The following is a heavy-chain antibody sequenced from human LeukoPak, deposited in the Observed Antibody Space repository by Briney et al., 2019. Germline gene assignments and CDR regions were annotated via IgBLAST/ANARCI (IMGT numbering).Heavy chain of an antibody. V-gene: IGHV3-7*01. Sequence: GGSLRLSCAASGFTFSDYWMSWVRPAPGKGLEWVANVKQDGSEKFYVDSVKGRFTISRDNDKNSLYLQMNSLRVEDTAVYYCARPTTVGSLFDYWGQGTLVTVSS. CDR1: GFTFSDYW. CDR3: ARPTTVGSLFDY. D-gene: IGHD4-17*01. J-gene: IGHJ4*02. CDR2: VKQDGSEK.